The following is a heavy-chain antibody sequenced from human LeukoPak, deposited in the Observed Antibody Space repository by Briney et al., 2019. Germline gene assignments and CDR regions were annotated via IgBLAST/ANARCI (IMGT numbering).Heavy chain of an antibody. Sequence: PSETLSLTCAVYGGSFSGYYWSWIRQPPGKGLECIGEINHSGSTNYNPSLKSRVTISVDTSKNQFSLKLSSVTAADTSVYYCATLNGGSYNWFDPWGQGTLVTVSS. CDR3: ATLNGGSYNWFDP. CDR1: GGSFSGYY. J-gene: IGHJ5*02. CDR2: INHSGST. D-gene: IGHD1-26*01. V-gene: IGHV4-34*01.